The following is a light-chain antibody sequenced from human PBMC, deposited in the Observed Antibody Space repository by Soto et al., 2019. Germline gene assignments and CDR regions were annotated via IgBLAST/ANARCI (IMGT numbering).Light chain of an antibody. J-gene: IGLJ2*01. CDR3: SSYTGSGTLI. V-gene: IGLV2-8*01. CDR2: EVT. CDR1: SSDVGGYDY. Sequence: QSVLTQPPSASGSPGRSVTISCTGTSSDVGGYDYVSWFQQHPGKAPKLIIYEVTKRPSGVPDRFSASKSGNTASLTVSGLQAEDEADYFCSSYTGSGTLIFGGGTKLTVL.